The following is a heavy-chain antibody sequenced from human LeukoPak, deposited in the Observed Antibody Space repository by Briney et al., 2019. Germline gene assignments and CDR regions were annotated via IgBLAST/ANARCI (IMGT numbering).Heavy chain of an antibody. D-gene: IGHD3-3*01. CDR1: VYSISSGYY. CDR2: IYHSGST. V-gene: IGHV4-38-2*01. Sequence: PSETLSLTCAVSVYSISSGYYWGWIRQPPGKGLEWIGSIYHSGSTYYNPSLKSRVTISVDTSKNQFSLKLSSVTAADTAVYYCAAHHLGIRFLEWLLLPYYFDYWGQGTLVTVSS. J-gene: IGHJ4*02. CDR3: AAHHLGIRFLEWLLLPYYFDY.